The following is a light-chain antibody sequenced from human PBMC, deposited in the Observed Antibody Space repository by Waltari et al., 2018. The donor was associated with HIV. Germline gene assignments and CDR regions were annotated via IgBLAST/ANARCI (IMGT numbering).Light chain of an antibody. CDR3: QQYYTTPLT. CDR1: QSVVFSSHNNNY. V-gene: IGKV4-1*01. Sequence: DIVMTQSPDSLAVSLGERATINCKSSQSVVFSSHNNNYLAWYQQKPGQSPKLLIYWASTRESGVPDRFSGSGSGTDFTLTISSLRAEDVAVYYCQQYYTTPLTFGGGTKVEIK. CDR2: WAS. J-gene: IGKJ4*01.